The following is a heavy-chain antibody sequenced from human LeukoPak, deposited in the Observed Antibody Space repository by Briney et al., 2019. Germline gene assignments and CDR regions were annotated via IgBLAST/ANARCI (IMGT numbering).Heavy chain of an antibody. CDR3: ARGGRFCAADSCYPNWFAP. J-gene: IGHJ5*02. CDR2: IYYSGSV. D-gene: IGHD2-15*01. CDR1: GGSISSGDYY. Sequence: SQTLSLTCSVSGGSISSGDYYWSWIRQSPEKGLEWIGFIYYSGSVFYNPSLKSRLAISVDSSVNQFSLTLTSVTAADTAVYYCARGGRFCAADSCYPNWFAPWGQGTLVTVSS. V-gene: IGHV4-30-4*01.